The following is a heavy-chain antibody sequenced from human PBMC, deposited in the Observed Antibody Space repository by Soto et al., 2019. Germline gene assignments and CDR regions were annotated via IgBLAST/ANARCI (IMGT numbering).Heavy chain of an antibody. J-gene: IGHJ4*02. Sequence: PSETLSLTSVVSNYSINRDYYWAWIRQPPGKGLEWIANNYHGGSSYYNPSLKSRVTISVDTSKNQFSLRLSSVTAADTAVYYCACIPRGGTDSFHYWGELILVAVS. CDR2: NYHGGSS. D-gene: IGHD6-13*01. V-gene: IGHV4-38-2*01. CDR1: NYSINRDYY. CDR3: ACIPRGGTDSFHY.